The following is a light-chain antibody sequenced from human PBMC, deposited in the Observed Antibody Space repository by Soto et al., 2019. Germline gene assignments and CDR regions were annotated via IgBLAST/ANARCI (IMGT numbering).Light chain of an antibody. CDR3: QYYDSSLSGAV. Sequence: QSVLTQPPSVSGAPGQRVTISCTGSSSNIGAGYDVHWYQQLPGTAPKLLIYGNSNRPSGVPDRFSGSKSGTSASLAITGLQAEDDSDYYCQYYDSSLSGAVFGGGTQLTVL. CDR1: SSNIGAGYD. V-gene: IGLV1-40*01. J-gene: IGLJ7*01. CDR2: GNS.